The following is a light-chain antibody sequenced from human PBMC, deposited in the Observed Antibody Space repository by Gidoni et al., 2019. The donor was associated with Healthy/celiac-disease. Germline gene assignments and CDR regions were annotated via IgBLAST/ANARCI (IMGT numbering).Light chain of an antibody. Sequence: HSVVAEPPSETGAPGQRVTISCTGSSSNIGAGYDVHWYQQLPGTSPKLLIYGNSNRPSGVPDRFSGSKSGTSASLAITGLPAEDEADYYCQSYDSSMRGYVFGTGTKVTVL. CDR3: QSYDSSMRGYV. V-gene: IGLV1-40*01. CDR1: SSNIGAGYD. J-gene: IGLJ1*01. CDR2: GNS.